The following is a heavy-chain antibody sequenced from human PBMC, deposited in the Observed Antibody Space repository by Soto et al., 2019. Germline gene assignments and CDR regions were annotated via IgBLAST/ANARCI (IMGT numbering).Heavy chain of an antibody. Sequence: SDTLSLTCPLLGVSITSYYWSWIRQPPGKGLEWIGYIYYSGSTNYNPSLKSRVTISVDTSKNQFSLKLSSVTAADTAVYYCARSDGRYWGQGTLVTVS. CDR2: IYYSGST. V-gene: IGHV4-59*07. CDR1: GVSITSYY. J-gene: IGHJ4*02. CDR3: ARSDGRY.